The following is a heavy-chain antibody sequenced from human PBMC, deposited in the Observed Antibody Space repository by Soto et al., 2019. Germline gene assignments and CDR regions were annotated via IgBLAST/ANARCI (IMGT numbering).Heavy chain of an antibody. J-gene: IGHJ3*02. CDR2: ISGSGGST. CDR1: GFTFSSYA. Sequence: GGSLRLSCAASGFTFSSYAMSWVRQAPGKGLEWVSAISGSGGSTYYADSVKGRFTISRDNSKNTLYLQMNSLRAEDTAVYYCAKAIRPPLYSSGWLEGGDAFDIWGQGTMVTVSS. D-gene: IGHD6-19*01. V-gene: IGHV3-23*01. CDR3: AKAIRPPLYSSGWLEGGDAFDI.